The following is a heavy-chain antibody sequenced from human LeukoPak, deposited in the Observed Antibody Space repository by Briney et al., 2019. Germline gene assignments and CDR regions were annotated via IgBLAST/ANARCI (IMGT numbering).Heavy chain of an antibody. Sequence: GRSLRLSCAASGFTFNTYAMHWIRQAPGKGLEWVAVILSDGIYKYYADSVKGRFTISRDNSENSLYLQMNSLRAEDTALYYCAKASSGWTDAFDIWGQGTMVTVSS. CDR3: AKASSGWTDAFDI. J-gene: IGHJ3*02. V-gene: IGHV3-30*04. CDR2: ILSDGIYK. CDR1: GFTFNTYA. D-gene: IGHD6-19*01.